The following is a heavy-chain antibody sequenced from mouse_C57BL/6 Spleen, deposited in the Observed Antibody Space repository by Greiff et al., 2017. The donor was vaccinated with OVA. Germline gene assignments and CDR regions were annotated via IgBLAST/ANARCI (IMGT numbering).Heavy chain of an antibody. D-gene: IGHD1-1*01. CDR1: GYTFTSYW. CDR2: IDPSDSYT. CDR3: ARSTYGSSSYYFDY. J-gene: IGHJ2*01. Sequence: QVQLQQPGAELVRPGTSVKLSCKASGYTFTSYWMHWVKQRPGQGLEWIGVIDPSDSYTNYNQKFKGKATLTVDTSSSTAYMQLSSLTSEDSAVYYCARSTYGSSSYYFDYWGKGTTLTVSS. V-gene: IGHV1-59*01.